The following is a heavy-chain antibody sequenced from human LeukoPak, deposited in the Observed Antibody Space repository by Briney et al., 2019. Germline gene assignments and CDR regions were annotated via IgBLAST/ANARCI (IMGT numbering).Heavy chain of an antibody. CDR1: GGSIRGYY. J-gene: IGHJ4*02. Sequence: PSETLSLTGTVPGGSIRGYYWSWIRQPPGKGLEWITYIFYSGSTNYNPSLKSRVTISVDTSKTQFSLKLSSVTAADTAVYYCARTQVGAFDYWGQGTLVTVSS. CDR3: ARTQVGAFDY. V-gene: IGHV4-59*01. D-gene: IGHD1-26*01. CDR2: IFYSGST.